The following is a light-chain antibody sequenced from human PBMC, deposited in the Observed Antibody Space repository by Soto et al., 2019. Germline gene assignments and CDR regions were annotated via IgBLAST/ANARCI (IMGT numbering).Light chain of an antibody. CDR1: TSDIGAYNY. Sequence: QSALTQPPSASGSPRQSVTISCTGTTSDIGAYNYVSWYQQRPGKAPKLIIYEVTRRPSGVPDRIFGSKSYTTASLTVSGLQAEDEADYYCSSFAGTNSFVFGTGTKSPS. CDR2: EVT. CDR3: SSFAGTNSFV. V-gene: IGLV2-8*01. J-gene: IGLJ1*01.